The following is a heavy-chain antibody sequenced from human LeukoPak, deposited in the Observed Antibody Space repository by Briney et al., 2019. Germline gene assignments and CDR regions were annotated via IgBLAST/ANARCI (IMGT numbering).Heavy chain of an antibody. V-gene: IGHV4-39*01. D-gene: IGHD3-16*01. CDR1: GGSISSSSYY. CDR2: IYYSGST. J-gene: IGHJ4*02. CDR3: ATGLGYYFDY. Sequence: SETLSLTCTVSGGSISSSSYYWGWIRQPPGKGLEWIGSIYYSGSTYYNPSLKSRVTISVDTSKNQFSLKLSPVTAADTAVYYCATGLGYYFDYWGQGILVTVSS.